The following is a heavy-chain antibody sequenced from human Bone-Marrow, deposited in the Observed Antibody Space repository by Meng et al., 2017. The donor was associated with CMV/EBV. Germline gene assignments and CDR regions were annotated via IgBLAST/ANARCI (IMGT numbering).Heavy chain of an antibody. J-gene: IGHJ5*02. CDR2: ISGSGGST. CDR3: ARGLNHKDNVLLWFGDP. D-gene: IGHD3-10*01. V-gene: IGHV3-23*01. Sequence: GESLKISCAASGFTFSSYAMSWVRQAPGKGLEWVSAISGSGGSTYYADSVKGRFTISRDNSKNTLYLQMNSLRAEDTAVYYCARGLNHKDNVLLWFGDPWGQGTLVTVSS. CDR1: GFTFSSYA.